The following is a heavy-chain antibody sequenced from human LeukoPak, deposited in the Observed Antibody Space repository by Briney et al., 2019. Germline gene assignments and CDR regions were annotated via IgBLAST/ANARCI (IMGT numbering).Heavy chain of an antibody. J-gene: IGHJ4*02. CDR2: ISGSGGST. Sequence: GGSLRLSCAASGFTFSSYAMSWVRQAPGKGLEWVSAISGSGGSTYYADSVKGRFTISRENAKNSLYLQMNSLRAGDTAVYYCARGRKRDGYNFDYWGQGTLVTVSS. CDR3: ARGRKRDGYNFDY. D-gene: IGHD5-24*01. CDR1: GFTFSSYA. V-gene: IGHV3-23*01.